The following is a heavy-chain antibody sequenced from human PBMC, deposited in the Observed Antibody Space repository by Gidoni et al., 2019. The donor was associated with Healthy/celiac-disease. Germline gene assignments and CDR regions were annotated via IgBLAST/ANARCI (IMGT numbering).Heavy chain of an antibody. CDR1: GGSFSGYY. CDR3: ARTRGGAVAVSDY. D-gene: IGHD6-19*01. V-gene: IGHV4-34*01. J-gene: IGHJ4*02. Sequence: QVQLQQWGAGLLKPSETLSLTCAVYGGSFSGYYWSWIRQPPGKGLEWIGEINHSGSTNYNPSLKSRVTISVDTSKNQFSLKLSSVTAADTAVYYCARTRGGAVAVSDYWGQGTLVTVSS. CDR2: INHSGST.